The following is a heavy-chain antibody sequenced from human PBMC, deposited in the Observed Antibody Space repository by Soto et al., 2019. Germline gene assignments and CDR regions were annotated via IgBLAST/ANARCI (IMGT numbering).Heavy chain of an antibody. D-gene: IGHD2-21*02. Sequence: SVKVSCKASGGTFSSYSISWVRQAPGQGLEWMGGIIPIFGTANYAQKFQGRVTITADESTSTAYMELSSLRSEDTAVYYCARDPGFCGGDCYFDYWGQGILVTVSS. CDR3: ARDPGFCGGDCYFDY. CDR1: GGTFSSYS. CDR2: IIPIFGTA. J-gene: IGHJ4*02. V-gene: IGHV1-69*13.